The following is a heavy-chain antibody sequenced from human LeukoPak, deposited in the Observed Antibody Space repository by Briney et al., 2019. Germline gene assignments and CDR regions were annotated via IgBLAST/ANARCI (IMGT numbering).Heavy chain of an antibody. Sequence: GGSLRLSCVASGFTFTGHSMHWVRQAPGQGLEWVAVVAHDEKTIFYADSLKGRFTVSRDNSKNTVYLQMNSLRDEDTAVYYCAREKQSGGTPFDYWGQGSLVTVSS. D-gene: IGHD1-26*01. CDR1: GFTFTGHS. CDR3: AREKQSGGTPFDY. V-gene: IGHV3-30*04. J-gene: IGHJ4*02. CDR2: VAHDEKTI.